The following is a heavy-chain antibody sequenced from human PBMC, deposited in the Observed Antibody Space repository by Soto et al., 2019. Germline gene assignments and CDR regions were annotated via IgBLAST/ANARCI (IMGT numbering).Heavy chain of an antibody. CDR2: VSSGGSYI. CDR3: TRDQGGSYDSWFDP. Sequence: EVQVVESGGGLVQPGGSLRLSCNFTFSMYSMNWVRQAPGKGLEWVASVSSGGSYIKYAGSVKGRFTISRDNAKNSVSLQMNSVRVDDTAVYFCTRDQGGSYDSWFDPWGQGTLVTVSP. CDR1: TFSMYS. V-gene: IGHV3-21*01. D-gene: IGHD1-26*01. J-gene: IGHJ5*02.